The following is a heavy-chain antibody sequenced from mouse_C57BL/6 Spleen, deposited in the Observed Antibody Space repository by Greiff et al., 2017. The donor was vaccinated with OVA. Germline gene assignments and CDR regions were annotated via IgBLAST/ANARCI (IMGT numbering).Heavy chain of an antibody. Sequence: VQLQQSGAELVRPGASVKLSCTASGFNIKDDYMHWVKQRPEQGLEWIGWIDPENGDTEYASKFQGKATITADTSSNTAYLQLSSLTSEDTAVYYCTTNFGNYPLAYWGQGTLVTVSA. CDR2: IDPENGDT. V-gene: IGHV14-4*01. CDR1: GFNIKDDY. J-gene: IGHJ3*01. CDR3: TTNFGNYPLAY. D-gene: IGHD2-1*01.